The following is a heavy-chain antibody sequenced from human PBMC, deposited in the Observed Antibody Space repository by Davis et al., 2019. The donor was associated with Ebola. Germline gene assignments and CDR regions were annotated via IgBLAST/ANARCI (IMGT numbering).Heavy chain of an antibody. J-gene: IGHJ4*02. Sequence: AASVKVSCKASGYTFTSYYMHWVRQAPGQGLEWMGIINPSGGSTSYAQKFQGRVTMTRDTSTSTVYMELSSLRSEDTAVYYCAGTVGYCTNGVCYGGYYFDYWGQGTLVTVSS. V-gene: IGHV1-46*01. CDR1: GYTFTSYY. CDR3: AGTVGYCTNGVCYGGYYFDY. CDR2: INPSGGST. D-gene: IGHD2-8*01.